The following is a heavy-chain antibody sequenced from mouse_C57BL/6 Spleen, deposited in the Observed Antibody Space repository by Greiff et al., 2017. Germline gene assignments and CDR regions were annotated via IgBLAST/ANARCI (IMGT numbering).Heavy chain of an antibody. J-gene: IGHJ4*01. CDR1: GFNITDYY. CDR3: TTPYGKNAMDY. D-gene: IGHD1-1*01. CDR2: IDPEDGDT. V-gene: IGHV14-1*01. Sequence: EVQVVESGAELVRPGASVKLSCTASGFNITDYYMPWVKQRPEQGLEWIGRIDPEDGDTEYAPKFQGKATMTADTSSNPAYLQLSSLTSEDTAVYYCTTPYGKNAMDYWGQGTSVTVSS.